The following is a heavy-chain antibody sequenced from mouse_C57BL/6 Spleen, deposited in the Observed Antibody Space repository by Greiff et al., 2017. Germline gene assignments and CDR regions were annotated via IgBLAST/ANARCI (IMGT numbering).Heavy chain of an antibody. CDR3: ARVYGNFFYYAMDY. J-gene: IGHJ4*01. CDR1: GYSITSGYY. V-gene: IGHV3-6*01. D-gene: IGHD2-1*01. CDR2: ISYDGSN. Sequence: EVKLQESGPGLVKPSQSLSLTCSVTGYSITSGYYWNWIRQSPGNKLEWMGYISYDGSNNYNPSLKNRISITRDTSKNQFFLKLHSVTTEDTATYYCARVYGNFFYYAMDYWGQGTSVTVSS.